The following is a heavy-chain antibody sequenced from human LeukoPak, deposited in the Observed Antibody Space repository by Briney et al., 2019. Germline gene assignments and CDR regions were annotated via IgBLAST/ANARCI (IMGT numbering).Heavy chain of an antibody. V-gene: IGHV1-18*01. CDR3: ARDLSFMVRGVLYFGY. CDR2: ISAYNGNT. J-gene: IGHJ4*02. D-gene: IGHD3-10*01. CDR1: GYTFTSYG. Sequence: GASVKVSCKASGYTFTSYGISWVRQAPGQGLEWMGWISAYNGNTNYAQKLQGRVTMTTDTSTSTAYMELRSLRSDDTAVYYCARDLSFMVRGVLYFGYWGQGTLVTVSS.